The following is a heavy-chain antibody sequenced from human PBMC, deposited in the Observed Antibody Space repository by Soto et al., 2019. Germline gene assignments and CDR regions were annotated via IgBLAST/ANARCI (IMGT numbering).Heavy chain of an antibody. D-gene: IGHD3-9*01. CDR3: ARFDLLYYYGMDV. CDR2: ISAYNGNT. CDR1: GYTFTSYG. V-gene: IGHV1-18*01. Sequence: GPSVKVSCKASGYTFTSYGTSWVRQAPGQGLEWMGWISAYNGNTNYAQKLQGRVTMTTDTSTSTAYMELRSLRSDDTAVYYCARFDLLYYYGMDVWGQGTTVTVSS. J-gene: IGHJ6*02.